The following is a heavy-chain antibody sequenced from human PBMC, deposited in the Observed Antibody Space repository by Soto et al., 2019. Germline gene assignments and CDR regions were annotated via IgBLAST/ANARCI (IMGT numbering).Heavy chain of an antibody. D-gene: IGHD2-15*01. V-gene: IGHV4-30-4*01. J-gene: IGHJ5*02. CDR1: GGSISSGDYY. CDR3: ATVGIYCSGGSCYTPGNWFDP. CDR2: IYYSGST. Sequence: LSLTCTVSGGSISSGDYYWSWIRQPPGKGLEWIGYIYYSGSTYYNPSLKSRVTISVDTSKNQFSLKLSSVTAADTAVYYCATVGIYCSGGSCYTPGNWFDPWGQGTLVTVSS.